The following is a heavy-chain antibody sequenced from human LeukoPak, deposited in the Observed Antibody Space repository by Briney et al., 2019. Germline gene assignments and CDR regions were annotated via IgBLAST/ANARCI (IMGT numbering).Heavy chain of an antibody. J-gene: IGHJ6*04. CDR3: ARVSAAAVEP. Sequence: SETLSLTCTVSGGSISSFYWSWIRQPPGKGLECTGYISYSGSTNYNPSLKSRVTISGDMSKNQFSLKLSSVTAADTAVYYCARVSAAAVEPWGKGTTVTISS. CDR1: GGSISSFY. D-gene: IGHD6-13*01. CDR2: ISYSGST. V-gene: IGHV4-59*01.